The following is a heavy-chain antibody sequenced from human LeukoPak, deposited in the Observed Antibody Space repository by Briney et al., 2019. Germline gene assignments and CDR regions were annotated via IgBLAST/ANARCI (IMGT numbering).Heavy chain of an antibody. J-gene: IGHJ5*02. Sequence: PGGSLRLSCAASGFSLRSSEMNWVRQAPGKGPEWAAHINSADNVEYYTDSVRGRFTMSRDNAKDLLYLHLNSLRDEDTAVYYCARDTVNGPFVISLDLWGQGVLVTVSS. CDR2: INSADNVE. D-gene: IGHD2-8*01. V-gene: IGHV3-48*03. CDR3: ARDTVNGPFVISLDL. CDR1: GFSLRSSE.